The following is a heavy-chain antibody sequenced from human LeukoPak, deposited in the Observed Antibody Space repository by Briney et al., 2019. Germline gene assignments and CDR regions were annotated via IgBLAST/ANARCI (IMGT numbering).Heavy chain of an antibody. Sequence: GGSLRLSCATSGFSFSSYAMSWVRQAPGKGLEWVSAMSSSDDGRYYAASVRGRFTISRDTSRSTLYLQMNSLRAEDTAVYYCAKPNGGNFPVDYWGQGTLVTVSS. J-gene: IGHJ4*02. CDR1: GFSFSSYA. CDR3: AKPNGGNFPVDY. D-gene: IGHD4-23*01. V-gene: IGHV3-23*01. CDR2: MSSSDDGR.